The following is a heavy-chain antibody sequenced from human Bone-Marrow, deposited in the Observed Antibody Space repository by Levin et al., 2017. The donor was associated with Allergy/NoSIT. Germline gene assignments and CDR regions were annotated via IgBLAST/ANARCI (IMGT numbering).Heavy chain of an antibody. Sequence: GESLKISCAASGFTLSRHWMGWVRQAPGKGLEWVADIKYDGGDKQYVDSVKGRFTISRDNAKNSLYLEMNSLRAEDTALYYCAKDLGYGDYYYYGMDVWGQGTTVTVSS. CDR2: IKYDGGDK. V-gene: IGHV3-7*03. CDR1: GFTLSRHW. J-gene: IGHJ6*02. D-gene: IGHD4-17*01. CDR3: AKDLGYGDYYYYGMDV.